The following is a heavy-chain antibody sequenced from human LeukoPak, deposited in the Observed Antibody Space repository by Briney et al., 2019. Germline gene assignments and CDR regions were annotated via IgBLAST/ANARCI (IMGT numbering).Heavy chain of an antibody. J-gene: IGHJ3*02. D-gene: IGHD3-3*01. CDR1: GFTFSSYW. V-gene: IGHV3-7*03. Sequence: SGGSLRLPCAASGFTFSSYWMSWVRQAPGKGLEWVANIKQDGSEKYYVDSVKGRFTISRDNAKNSLYLQMNSLRAEDTAVYYCARDRYYDFWSGSDAFDIWGQGTMVTVSS. CDR2: IKQDGSEK. CDR3: ARDRYYDFWSGSDAFDI.